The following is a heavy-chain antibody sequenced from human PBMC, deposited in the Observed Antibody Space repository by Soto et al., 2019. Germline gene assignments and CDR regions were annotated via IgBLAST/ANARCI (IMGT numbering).Heavy chain of an antibody. J-gene: IGHJ4*02. V-gene: IGHV1-3*01. CDR3: ATAPGAAIDY. CDR1: GYTFTSYA. Sequence: ASVKVSCKASGYTFTSYAMHWVRQAPGQRLEWMGWINAGNGNTKYSLKFQGRVTITRDTSASTAYMELSSLRSEDTAVYYCATAPGAAIDYWGQGTLVTVSS. CDR2: INAGNGNT.